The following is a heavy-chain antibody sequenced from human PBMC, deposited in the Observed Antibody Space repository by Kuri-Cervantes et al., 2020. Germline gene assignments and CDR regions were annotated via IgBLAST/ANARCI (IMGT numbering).Heavy chain of an antibody. CDR2: ISYDGSNK. J-gene: IGHJ5*02. V-gene: IGHV3-30-3*01. CDR3: ARFVVPAASGSLWFDP. CDR1: GFTFSSYA. Sequence: LSLTCAASGFTFSSYAMHWVRQAPGKGLEWVAVISYDGSNKYYADSVKGRFTISRDNSKNSLYLQMNSLRAEDTAVYYCARFVVPAASGSLWFDPWGQGTLVTVSS. D-gene: IGHD2-2*01.